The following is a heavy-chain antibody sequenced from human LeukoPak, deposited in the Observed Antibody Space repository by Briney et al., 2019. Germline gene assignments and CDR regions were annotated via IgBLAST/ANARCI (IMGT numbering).Heavy chain of an antibody. D-gene: IGHD3-22*01. CDR1: GYTFTGYY. J-gene: IGHJ3*02. CDR3: AKPYDSSGYYYYRGAFDI. CDR2: INPNSGGT. V-gene: IGHV1-2*02. Sequence: ASVTVSCKASGYTFTGYYMHWVRQAPGQGLEWMGWINPNSGGTNYAQKFQGRVTMTRDTSISTAYMELSRLRSDDTAVYYCAKPYDSSGYYYYRGAFDIWGQGTMVTVSS.